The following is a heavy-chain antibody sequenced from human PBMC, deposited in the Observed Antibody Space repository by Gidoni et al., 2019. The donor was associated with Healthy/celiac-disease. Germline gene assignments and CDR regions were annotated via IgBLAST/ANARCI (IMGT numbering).Heavy chain of an antibody. CDR3: ASYTYYDGSGAY. CDR2: IYHSGST. D-gene: IGHD3-10*01. Sequence: QVQLQESVPGLVKPSATLSLTCPVSGYSISSGYYWGWIRQPPGKGMEWIVSIYHSGSTYYNPSLKSRVTISVDTSKNQFSLKLSSVTAADTAVYYCASYTYYDGSGAYWGQGTLVTVSS. CDR1: GYSISSGYY. J-gene: IGHJ4*02. V-gene: IGHV4-38-2*01.